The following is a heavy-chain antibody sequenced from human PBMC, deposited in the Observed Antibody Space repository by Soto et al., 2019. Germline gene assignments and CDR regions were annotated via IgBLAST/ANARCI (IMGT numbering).Heavy chain of an antibody. V-gene: IGHV3-23*01. CDR2: ISGSGQRT. CDR1: GFTFNNYA. J-gene: IGHJ4*02. CDR3: AKDSYHGSGSYITPYYFDS. D-gene: IGHD3-10*01. Sequence: EVQLLESGGGLVQPGGSLRLSCAASGFTFNNYAMSWVRQAPGKGLEWGSVISGSGQRTSYADSVKGRFTVSRDNSKNTVDLHMKSLRAEDTAVYYCAKDSYHGSGSYITPYYFDSWGQGTLINVSS.